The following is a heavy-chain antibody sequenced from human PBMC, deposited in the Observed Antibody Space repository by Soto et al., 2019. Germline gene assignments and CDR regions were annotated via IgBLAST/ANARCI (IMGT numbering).Heavy chain of an antibody. D-gene: IGHD3-22*01. J-gene: IGHJ4*02. CDR3: ARHGGDQYDSSGYHYALDY. V-gene: IGHV5-10-1*01. CDR2: IDLTDSYT. CDR1: GYSFRNNW. Sequence: GETLKISCKGSGYSFRNNWITWVRQMPGNGLEWMGRIDLTDSYTSYSPSFQGHVSSSADTSINTAYLQWSSLRASDTAMYYCARHGGDQYDSSGYHYALDYWGQGTPVTVSS.